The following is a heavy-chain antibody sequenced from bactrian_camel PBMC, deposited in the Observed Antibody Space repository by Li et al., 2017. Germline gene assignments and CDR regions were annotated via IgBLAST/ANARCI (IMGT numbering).Heavy chain of an antibody. Sequence: DVQLVESGGGLAQPGGSLRLSCAASGFTFSSYDMSWVRQAPGKGLEWVSAINSGGGSTYYADSVKGRFTISRDNAKNTLYLQMNSLKTDDTAVYYCATPFESAPYSDYESWARGQGTQVTVS. J-gene: IGHJ4*01. CDR2: INSGGGST. CDR1: GFTFSSYD. D-gene: IGHD4*01. V-gene: IGHV3S40*01. CDR3: ATPFESAPYSDYESWA.